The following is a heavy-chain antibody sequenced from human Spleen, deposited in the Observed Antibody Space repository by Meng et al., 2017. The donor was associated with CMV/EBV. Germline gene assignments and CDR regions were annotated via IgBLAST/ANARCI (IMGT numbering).Heavy chain of an antibody. Sequence: GESLKISCVASGFTFSSYSMTWVRQAPGKGLEWVSYISSSGSSIYYADSVKGRFTISRDNAKNSLYLQMNSLRAEDTAVYYCARVVPWYFDLWGRGTLVTVSS. CDR1: GFTFSSYS. D-gene: IGHD2-2*01. J-gene: IGHJ2*01. CDR3: ARVVPWYFDL. CDR2: ISSSGSSI. V-gene: IGHV3-48*04.